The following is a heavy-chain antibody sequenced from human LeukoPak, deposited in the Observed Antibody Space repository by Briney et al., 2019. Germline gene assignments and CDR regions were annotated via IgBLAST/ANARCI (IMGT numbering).Heavy chain of an antibody. V-gene: IGHV4-39*07. Sequence: PSETLSLTCTVSGGSISSSSYYWGWIRQPPGKGLEWIGSIYYSGSTYYNPSLKSRVTISVDTSKNQFSLKLSSVTAADTAVYYCARRDRLLWLGSFDYWGQGTLVTVSS. J-gene: IGHJ4*02. CDR2: IYYSGST. CDR1: GGSISSSSYY. D-gene: IGHD2-21*01. CDR3: ARRDRLLWLGSFDY.